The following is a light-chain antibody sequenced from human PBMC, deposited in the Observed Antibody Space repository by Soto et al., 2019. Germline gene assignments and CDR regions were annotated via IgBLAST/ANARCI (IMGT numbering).Light chain of an antibody. CDR1: QSVSSN. Sequence: IVMPQSPAALSVSPGERATLSCRASQSVSSNLAWYQQKPGQAPRLLIYGASTRATGIPARFSGSGSGTEFTLTISSLQSEDFAVYYCQQYNNWPLTFGQGTKV. CDR2: GAS. V-gene: IGKV3-15*01. CDR3: QQYNNWPLT. J-gene: IGKJ1*01.